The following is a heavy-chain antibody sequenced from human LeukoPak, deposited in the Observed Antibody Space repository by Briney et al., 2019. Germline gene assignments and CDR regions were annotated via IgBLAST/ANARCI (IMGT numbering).Heavy chain of an antibody. CDR2: INSNSGGT. CDR1: GYTFIGYY. D-gene: IGHD3-10*01. Sequence: ASVKVSCKASGYTFIGYYIHWVRQAPGQGLEWMGWINSNSGGTISAQKFQGRVTMTRDTSVSTAHMELTRLRSDDTAVYYCARIGEVFAFDIWGQGTMVTVSS. J-gene: IGHJ3*02. CDR3: ARIGEVFAFDI. V-gene: IGHV1-2*02.